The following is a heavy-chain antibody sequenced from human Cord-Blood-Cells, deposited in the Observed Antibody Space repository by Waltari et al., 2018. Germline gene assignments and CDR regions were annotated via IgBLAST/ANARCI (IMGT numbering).Heavy chain of an antibody. Sequence: QVQLVQSGAEVKKPGASVKVSCKASGYTFTGYYMHWVRQAPGQGLEWMGLINPNSGGTNYAQKFQGWVTMTRDTSISTAYMELSRLRSDDTAVYYCARTSIVGATRYYYYGMDVWGQGTTVTVSS. CDR2: INPNSGGT. V-gene: IGHV1-2*04. D-gene: IGHD1-26*01. CDR3: ARTSIVGATRYYYYGMDV. CDR1: GYTFTGYY. J-gene: IGHJ6*02.